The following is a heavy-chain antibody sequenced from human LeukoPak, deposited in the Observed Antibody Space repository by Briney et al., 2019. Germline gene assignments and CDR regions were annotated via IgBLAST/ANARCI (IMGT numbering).Heavy chain of an antibody. Sequence: GGSLRLSCAASGFTFSTYTMNWVRQAPGKGLEWVSSITSSSSYIYYADSVKGRFTISRDNAKNSLYLQMNSLRAEDTAVYYCAKSHRVTAIDYWGQGTLVTVSS. D-gene: IGHD2-21*02. CDR2: ITSSSSYI. CDR3: AKSHRVTAIDY. J-gene: IGHJ4*02. CDR1: GFTFSTYT. V-gene: IGHV3-21*01.